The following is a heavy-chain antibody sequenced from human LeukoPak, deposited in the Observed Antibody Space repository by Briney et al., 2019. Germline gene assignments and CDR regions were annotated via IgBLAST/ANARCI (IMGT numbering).Heavy chain of an antibody. Sequence: SETLSLTCAVSGYSISSGYYWGWTRQPPGKGLGWIGSIYHSGSTYYNPSLKSRVTISVDTSKNQFSLKLSSVTAADTAVYYCARRRKNDVLDYWGQGTLVTVSS. CDR3: ARRRKNDVLDY. D-gene: IGHD1-1*01. CDR2: IYHSGST. J-gene: IGHJ4*02. CDR1: GYSISSGYY. V-gene: IGHV4-38-2*01.